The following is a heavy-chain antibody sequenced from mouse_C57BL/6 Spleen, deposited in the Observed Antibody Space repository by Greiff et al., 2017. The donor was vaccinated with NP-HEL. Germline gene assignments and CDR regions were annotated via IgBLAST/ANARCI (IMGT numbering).Heavy chain of an antibody. Sequence: QVQLQQPGAELVMPGASVKLSCKASGYTFTSYWMHWVKQRPGQGLEWIGEIDPSDSYTNYNQKFKGKSTLTVDKSSSTAYMQLSSLTSEDPAVYYCARVGNGYFDYWGQGTTLTVSS. V-gene: IGHV1-69*01. J-gene: IGHJ2*01. CDR1: GYTFTSYW. D-gene: IGHD4-1*01. CDR2: IDPSDSYT. CDR3: ARVGNGYFDY.